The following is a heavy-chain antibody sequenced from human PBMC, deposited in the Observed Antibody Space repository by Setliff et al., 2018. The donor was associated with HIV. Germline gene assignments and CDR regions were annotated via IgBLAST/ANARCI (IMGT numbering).Heavy chain of an antibody. CDR1: GGSTSSSSYY. D-gene: IGHD3-3*01. CDR3: ARHDHNFLSGFNDPSPSYSFDF. V-gene: IGHV4-39*07. J-gene: IGHJ4*02. Sequence: PSETLSLTCTVSGGSTSSSSYYWGWIRQPPGKGLEWLGEINHRGVTNYSPSLKSRGSLSVDTSKSQFSLRLTSVTAADTAVYYCARHDHNFLSGFNDPSPSYSFDFWGQGTLVTVSS. CDR2: INHRGVT.